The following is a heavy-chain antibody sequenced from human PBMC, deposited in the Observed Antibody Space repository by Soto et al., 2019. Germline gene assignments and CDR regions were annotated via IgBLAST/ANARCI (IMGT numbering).Heavy chain of an antibody. CDR1: GFTFSDYY. Sequence: VQLVESGGGLVKPGGSLRLSCAASGFTFSDYYMSWIRQAPGKGLEWVSYISSSGSTIYYADSVKGRFTISRETAKNSLHLQMNSLRAEDTAVYYCASPTVTPHYGMDVWGQGTTVTVSS. J-gene: IGHJ6*02. CDR3: ASPTVTPHYGMDV. CDR2: ISSSGSTI. D-gene: IGHD4-17*01. V-gene: IGHV3-11*01.